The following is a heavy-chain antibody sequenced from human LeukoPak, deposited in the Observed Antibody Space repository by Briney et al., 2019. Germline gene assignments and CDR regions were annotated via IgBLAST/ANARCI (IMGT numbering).Heavy chain of an antibody. D-gene: IGHD5-18*01. J-gene: IGHJ4*02. CDR1: GYTFTSYA. CDR3: ARDASRGYSYGYPDY. CDR2: ISAYNGDT. V-gene: IGHV1-18*01. Sequence: ASVKVSCKASGYTFTSYAITWVRQAPGQGLEWMGWISAYNGDTNYAQKFQGRVTMTRDTSISTAYMELSRLRSDDTAVYYCARDASRGYSYGYPDYWGQGTLVTVSS.